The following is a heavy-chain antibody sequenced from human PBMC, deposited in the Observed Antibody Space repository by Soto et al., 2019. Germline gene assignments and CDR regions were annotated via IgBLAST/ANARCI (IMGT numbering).Heavy chain of an antibody. D-gene: IGHD6-13*01. Sequence: ASVKVSCKASGYTFTSYCISWVRQAPVQGLEWMGWISAYNGNTNYAQKLQGRVTMTTDTSTSTAYMELRSLRSDDTAVYYCAREGEAAAGTQTYYYYYGMDVWAKGPRSPSP. J-gene: IGHJ6*02. CDR2: ISAYNGNT. CDR3: AREGEAAAGTQTYYYYYGMDV. V-gene: IGHV1-18*04. CDR1: GYTFTSYC.